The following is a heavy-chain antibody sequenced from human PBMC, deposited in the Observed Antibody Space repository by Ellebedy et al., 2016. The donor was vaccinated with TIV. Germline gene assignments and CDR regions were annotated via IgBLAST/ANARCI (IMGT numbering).Heavy chain of an antibody. D-gene: IGHD6-13*01. V-gene: IGHV3-23*01. CDR1: GLTFSSFA. CDR3: AKGPRWQQLIPSLLDY. CDR2: ISNSGDST. J-gene: IGHJ4*02. Sequence: GESLKISXAASGLTFSSFAMNWVRQAPGKGLEWASGISNSGDSTYYADSVKGRFTISRDNSQNTLYLQMNSLRAEDTAVYYCAKGPRWQQLIPSLLDYWGQGTLVTVSS.